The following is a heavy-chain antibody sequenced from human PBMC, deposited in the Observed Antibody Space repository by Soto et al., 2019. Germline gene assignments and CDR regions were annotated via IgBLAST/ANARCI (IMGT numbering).Heavy chain of an antibody. D-gene: IGHD1-26*01. V-gene: IGHV4-59*11. CDR2: IYDSGTT. J-gene: IGHJ4*02. CDR1: GDSLKNHY. Sequence: SETLSLTCSVSGDSLKNHYWAWIRHSPGKGLEWIGNIYDSGTTNYSPALKSRVSMSVDTSKNLFCLTMNSVTAADTAVYFCARGPPIVGNTRPLESWGQGTLVTVSS. CDR3: ARGPPIVGNTRPLES.